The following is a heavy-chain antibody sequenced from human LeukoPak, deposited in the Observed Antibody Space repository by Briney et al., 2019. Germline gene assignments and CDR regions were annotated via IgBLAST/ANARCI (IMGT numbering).Heavy chain of an antibody. CDR2: KWYDGSNK. CDR1: GFPFSSYG. CDR3: ARRYGSGRYYYYYGMDV. D-gene: IGHD3-10*01. J-gene: IGHJ6*02. V-gene: IGHV3-33*01. Sequence: GGSLRLSCAASGFPFSSYGMHWVRQAPGKGLEWVAVKWYDGSNKYYADSVKGRFTISRDNSKNTLYLQMNSLRAEDTAVYYCARRYGSGRYYYYYGMDVWGQGTTVTVSS.